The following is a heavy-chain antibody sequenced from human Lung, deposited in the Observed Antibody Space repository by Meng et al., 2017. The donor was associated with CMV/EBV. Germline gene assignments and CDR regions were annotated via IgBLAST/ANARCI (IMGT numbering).Heavy chain of an antibody. CDR1: GGTFNSYT. D-gene: IGHD3-3*01. V-gene: IGHV1-69*02. CDR3: ARMGASGYLDY. Sequence: SVKVSCKASGGTFNSYTINWVRQAPGQGLEWMGRIIPSLGIANYAQKFQGRVTITADKSSSTAYMELSSLRSEDTAVYFCARMGASGYLDYWGQGTLVTFSS. CDR2: IIPSLGIA. J-gene: IGHJ4*02.